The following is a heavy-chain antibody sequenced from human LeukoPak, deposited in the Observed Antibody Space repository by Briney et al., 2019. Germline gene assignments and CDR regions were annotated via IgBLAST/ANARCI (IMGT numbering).Heavy chain of an antibody. CDR2: ISYDGSNK. CDR3: AGLYSSSHDSGPDY. CDR1: GFTFSSYA. V-gene: IGHV3-30-3*01. Sequence: GGSLRLSCAASGFTFSSYAMHWVRQAPGKGLEWVAVISYDGSNKYYADSVKGRFTISRDNSKNTLYLQMNSLRAEDTAVYYCAGLYSSSHDSGPDYWGQGTLVTVSS. D-gene: IGHD6-13*01. J-gene: IGHJ4*02.